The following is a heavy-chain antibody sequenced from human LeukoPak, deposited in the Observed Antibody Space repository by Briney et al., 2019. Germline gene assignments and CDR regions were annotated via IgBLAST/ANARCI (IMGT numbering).Heavy chain of an antibody. D-gene: IGHD6-6*01. Sequence: GGSLRLSCAASGFTFSDYAMNWVRQAPGKGLQWVSSISASGGTIYYADSVKGRFTISRDNSKNTLYLLINSLRAEDTAVYYCARYSSSMVGYYYYYGMDAWGQGTTVTVSS. CDR2: ISASGGTI. CDR3: ARYSSSMVGYYYYYGMDA. J-gene: IGHJ6*02. CDR1: GFTFSDYA. V-gene: IGHV3-23*01.